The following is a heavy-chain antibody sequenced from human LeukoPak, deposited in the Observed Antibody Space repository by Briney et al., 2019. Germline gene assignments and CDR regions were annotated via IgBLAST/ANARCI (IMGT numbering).Heavy chain of an antibody. D-gene: IGHD2-21*02. J-gene: IGHJ3*02. CDR3: ARGRSTCGGDCYNDAFDI. Sequence: SETLSLTCTVSGGSISSYYWSWIRQPPGKGLEWVGYIYYSGSTNYNPSLKSRVTTSVDTSKNQFSLKLSSVTAADTAVYYCARGRSTCGGDCYNDAFDIWGQGTMVTVSS. CDR2: IYYSGST. CDR1: GGSISSYY. V-gene: IGHV4-59*12.